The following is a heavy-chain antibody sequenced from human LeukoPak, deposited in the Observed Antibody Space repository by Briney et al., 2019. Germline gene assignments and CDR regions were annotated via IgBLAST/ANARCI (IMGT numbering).Heavy chain of an antibody. J-gene: IGHJ3*02. Sequence: SETLSLTCAVSGYSISSGYYWGWIRQPPGKGLEWIGSIYHSGSTYYNPSLKSRATISVDTSKNQFSLKLSSVTAADTAVYYCARPKIGYSYVDAFDIWGQGTMVTVSS. V-gene: IGHV4-38-2*01. CDR3: ARPKIGYSYVDAFDI. CDR1: GYSISSGYY. CDR2: IYHSGST. D-gene: IGHD5-18*01.